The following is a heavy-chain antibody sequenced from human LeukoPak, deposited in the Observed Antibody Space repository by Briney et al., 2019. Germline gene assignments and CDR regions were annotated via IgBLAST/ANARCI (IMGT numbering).Heavy chain of an antibody. D-gene: IGHD6-19*01. Sequence: ASVKVSCKASGYTFTSYGISWVRQAPGQGLEWMGWISAYNGNTNYAQKLQGRVTMTTDTSTSTAYMELRSSRSDDTAVYYCAILQMYSGGWYARVDYWGQGTLVTVSS. CDR1: GYTFTSYG. CDR2: ISAYNGNT. CDR3: AILQMYSGGWYARVDY. J-gene: IGHJ4*02. V-gene: IGHV1-18*01.